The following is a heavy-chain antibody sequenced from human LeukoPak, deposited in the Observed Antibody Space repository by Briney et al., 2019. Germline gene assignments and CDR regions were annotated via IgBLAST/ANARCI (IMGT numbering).Heavy chain of an antibody. D-gene: IGHD6-19*01. Sequence: GGSLRLSCAASGFTFSSYAMHWVRWAPGKGLEWVALISYNGVNKYYGGSVKGRFTISRDNSKNTLYLQMNSLRAEDTAVYYCAKDQSSSGWYKDDYWGQGTLVTVSS. V-gene: IGHV3-30*04. CDR3: AKDQSSSGWYKDDY. CDR2: ISYNGVNK. J-gene: IGHJ4*02. CDR1: GFTFSSYA.